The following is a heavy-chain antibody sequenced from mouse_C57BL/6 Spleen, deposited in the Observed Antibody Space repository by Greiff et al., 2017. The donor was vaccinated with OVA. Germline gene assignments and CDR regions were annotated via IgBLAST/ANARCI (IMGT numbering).Heavy chain of an antibody. Sequence: QVQLQQPGAELVKPGASVKLSCKASGYTFTSYWMQWVKQRPGQGLEWIGEIDPSDSYTNYNQKFKGKATLTVDTSSSTAYMQLSSLTSEDSAVYYCARGKLGPFAYWGQGTLVTVSA. CDR3: ARGKLGPFAY. D-gene: IGHD4-1*01. CDR1: GYTFTSYW. CDR2: IDPSDSYT. J-gene: IGHJ3*01. V-gene: IGHV1-50*01.